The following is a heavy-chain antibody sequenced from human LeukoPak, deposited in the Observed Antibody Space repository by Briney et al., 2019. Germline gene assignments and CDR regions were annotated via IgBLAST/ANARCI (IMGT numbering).Heavy chain of an antibody. Sequence: PSETLSLTCTVSGASINSPTYYWGWIRQPPGKGLEWIGSFYYTGNTYYNPSLRSRVTISVDTSRNQFSLRLNSVTAADTAVYYCAKDAGSWGQGTLVVVSS. CDR3: AKDAGS. V-gene: IGHV4-39*07. D-gene: IGHD5-12*01. CDR1: GASINSPTYY. J-gene: IGHJ5*02. CDR2: FYYTGNT.